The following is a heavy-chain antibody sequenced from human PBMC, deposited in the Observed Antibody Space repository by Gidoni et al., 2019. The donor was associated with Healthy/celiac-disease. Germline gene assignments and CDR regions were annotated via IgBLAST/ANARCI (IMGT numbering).Heavy chain of an antibody. Sequence: QVQLVQSGAEVKKPGASVKVYCNASGGTFSSYAISWVRQAPGQGLDWIVGIIPILGTANYAKKFQGRVTITADESTSTAYMELSSLRSEDTAVYYCASQARGLRYFDWLPNWFDPWGQGTLVTVSS. CDR2: IIPILGTA. J-gene: IGHJ5*02. CDR3: ASQARGLRYFDWLPNWFDP. V-gene: IGHV1-69*01. D-gene: IGHD3-9*01. CDR1: GGTFSSYA.